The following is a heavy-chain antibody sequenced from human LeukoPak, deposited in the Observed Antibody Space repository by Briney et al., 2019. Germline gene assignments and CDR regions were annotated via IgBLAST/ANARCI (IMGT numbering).Heavy chain of an antibody. CDR3: ARDPLRRFGTSFRASGYFDF. D-gene: IGHD3-10*01. CDR1: GGSISSGSYY. CDR2: IYKSGST. J-gene: IGHJ4*02. V-gene: IGHV4-61*09. Sequence: SQTLSLTCTVSGGSISSGSYYCSWIRQPAGKGLEWIGHIYKSGSTNYNPSLKSRVTVSVDTSKNQFSLKLSSVTAADTAVYYCARDPLRRFGTSFRASGYFDFWGQGSLVTVSS.